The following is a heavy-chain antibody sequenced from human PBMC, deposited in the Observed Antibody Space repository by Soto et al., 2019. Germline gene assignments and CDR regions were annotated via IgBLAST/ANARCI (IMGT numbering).Heavy chain of an antibody. CDR1: GGTFSSYA. Sequence: ASVKVSCKASGGTFSSYAISWVRQAPGQGLEWMGGIIPIFGTENYAQKFQGRVTITADESTSRAYMEMSSLRSEDTAVYYCARVHRGDGYNHGNFDYGGQGTLVTVSS. CDR3: ARVHRGDGYNHGNFDY. CDR2: IIPIFGTE. V-gene: IGHV1-69*13. J-gene: IGHJ4*02. D-gene: IGHD5-18*01.